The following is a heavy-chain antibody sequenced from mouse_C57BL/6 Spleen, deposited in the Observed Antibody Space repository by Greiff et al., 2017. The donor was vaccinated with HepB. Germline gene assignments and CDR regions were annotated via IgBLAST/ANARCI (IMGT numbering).Heavy chain of an antibody. Sequence: SGPVLVKPGASVKMSCKASGYTFTDYYMNWVKQSHGKSLEWIGVINPYNGGTSYNQKFKGKATLTVDKSSSTAYMELNSLTSEDSAVYYCAKEREDWYFDVWGTGTTVTVSS. CDR1: GYTFTDYY. CDR2: INPYNGGT. V-gene: IGHV1-19*01. J-gene: IGHJ1*03. CDR3: AKEREDWYFDV.